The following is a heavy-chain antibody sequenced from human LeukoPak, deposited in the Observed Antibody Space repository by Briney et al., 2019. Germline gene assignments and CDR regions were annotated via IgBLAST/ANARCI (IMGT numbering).Heavy chain of an antibody. Sequence: PSETLSLTCTVSGGSISSSNSYWGCIRQPPGKGLEWIGSIYYSGSTYYNPSLKSRVTISVDTSKNQFSLKLSSVTAADTAVYYCARRPTRGVWLGGVDYWGQGTLVTVSS. D-gene: IGHD3-10*01. CDR3: ARRPTRGVWLGGVDY. CDR1: GGSISSSNSY. CDR2: IYYSGST. V-gene: IGHV4-39*01. J-gene: IGHJ4*02.